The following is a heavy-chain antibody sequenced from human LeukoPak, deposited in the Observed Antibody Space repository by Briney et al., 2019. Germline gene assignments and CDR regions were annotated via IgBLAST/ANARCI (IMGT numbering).Heavy chain of an antibody. J-gene: IGHJ4*02. Sequence: SETLSLTCTVSGGSISSYYWSWIRQPPGKGLEWIGYIYYSGSTNYNPSLKSRVTISVDTSKNQFSLKLSSVTAADTAVYYCARVRRLYYYFDYWGQGTLVTVSS. CDR1: GGSISSYY. D-gene: IGHD2-8*01. V-gene: IGHV4-59*12. CDR2: IYYSGST. CDR3: ARVRRLYYYFDY.